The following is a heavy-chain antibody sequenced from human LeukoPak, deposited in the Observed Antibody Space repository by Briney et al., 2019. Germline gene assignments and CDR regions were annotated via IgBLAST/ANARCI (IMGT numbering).Heavy chain of an antibody. CDR1: GGSISSYY. D-gene: IGHD6-13*01. V-gene: IGHV4-59*01. Sequence: PSETLSLTCTVSGGSISSYYWSWIRQPPGKGLEWIGYIYYSGSTNYNPSLKSRVTISVDTSKNQFSLKLSSVTAADTAVYYCARGLSELYSSSWYTPADWGQGTLVTVSS. CDR2: IYYSGST. CDR3: ARGLSELYSSSWYTPAD. J-gene: IGHJ4*02.